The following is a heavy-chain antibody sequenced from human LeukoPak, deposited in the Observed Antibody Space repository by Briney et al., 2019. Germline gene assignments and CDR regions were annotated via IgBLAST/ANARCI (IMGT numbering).Heavy chain of an antibody. V-gene: IGHV1-46*01. CDR3: ARGQDIVVVPAASAWFDP. J-gene: IGHJ5*02. Sequence: ASVKVSCKASGYTFTSYYMHWVRHAPGQGLEWMGIINPSGGSTSYAQKFQGRVTMTRDMSTSTVYMELSSLRSEDTAVYYCARGQDIVVVPAASAWFDPWGQGTLVTASS. CDR1: GYTFTSYY. CDR2: INPSGGST. D-gene: IGHD2-2*01.